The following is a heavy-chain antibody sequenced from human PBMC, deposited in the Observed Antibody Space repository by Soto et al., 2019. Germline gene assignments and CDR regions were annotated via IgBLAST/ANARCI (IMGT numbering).Heavy chain of an antibody. J-gene: IGHJ5*02. D-gene: IGHD3-3*01. CDR3: ARWWSGSRQGFDP. CDR1: GGSISSGDYY. CDR2: FYYSGST. V-gene: IGHV4-31*03. Sequence: QVQLQESGPGLVKPSQTLSLTCTVSGGSISSGDYYWSWIRRHPGKGLEWIGSFYYSGSTYYNPSLKSRVTISVDTSKNQFSLKLSSVTAADTAVYYCARWWSGSRQGFDPWGQGTLVTVSS.